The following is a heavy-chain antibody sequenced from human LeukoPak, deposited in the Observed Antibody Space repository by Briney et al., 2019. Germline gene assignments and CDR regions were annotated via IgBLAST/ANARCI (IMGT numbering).Heavy chain of an antibody. CDR2: ISDSSSTI. J-gene: IGHJ4*02. D-gene: IGHD6-13*01. CDR3: AKRYSSSWCIDS. CDR1: GFTFSTYS. Sequence: GGSLRLSCAASGFTFSTYSMNWVRQAPGKGLEWVSYISDSSSTIYYADSVKGRFTISRDNAKNSLYLQMNSLRAEDTAVYYCAKRYSSSWCIDSWGQGTLVTVSP. V-gene: IGHV3-48*01.